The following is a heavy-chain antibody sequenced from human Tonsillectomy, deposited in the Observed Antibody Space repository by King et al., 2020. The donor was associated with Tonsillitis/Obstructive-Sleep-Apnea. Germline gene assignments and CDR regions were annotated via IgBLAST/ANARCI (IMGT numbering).Heavy chain of an antibody. V-gene: IGHV3-30*01. D-gene: IGHD3-3*01. CDR3: ARDGSSRRLNYDFWSGYLLNWFDP. CDR1: GFTFSSYA. Sequence: VQLVESGGGVVQPGRSLRLSCAASGFTFSSYAMHWVRQAPGKGLEWVAVISYDGSNKYYADYVKGRFTISRDNSKNTLYLQMNSRRAEETAVYYCARDGSSRRLNYDFWSGYLLNWFDPWGQGTLVTVSS. J-gene: IGHJ5*02. CDR2: ISYDGSNK.